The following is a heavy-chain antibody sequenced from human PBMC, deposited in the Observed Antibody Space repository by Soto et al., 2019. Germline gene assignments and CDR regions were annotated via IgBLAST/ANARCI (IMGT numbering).Heavy chain of an antibody. J-gene: IGHJ4*02. D-gene: IGHD4-4*01. CDR3: AKALTTVDAY. Sequence: PGGSLRLSCAASRFTFSSYVMHCARPAPGKGLEWVAVITNDGSNKYYADSVKGRFTISRDNSKNTLYLQMNSLRAEDTAVYYCAKALTTVDAYWGQGTLVTVSS. CDR1: RFTFSSYV. CDR2: ITNDGSNK. V-gene: IGHV3-30*18.